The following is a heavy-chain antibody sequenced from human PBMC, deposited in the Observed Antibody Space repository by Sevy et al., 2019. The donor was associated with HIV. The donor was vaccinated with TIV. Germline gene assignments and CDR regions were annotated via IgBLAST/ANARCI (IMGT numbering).Heavy chain of an antibody. CDR2: ISSSSSYI. V-gene: IGHV3-21*01. D-gene: IGHD3-16*02. CDR3: ARDRGLRLGGLPYYFDY. Sequence: GGSLRLSCAASGFTFSSYSMNWVRQAPGKGLEWVSSISSSSSYIYYADSVKGRFTISRDNAKNSLYLQMNSLRAEDTAVYYCARDRGLRLGGLPYYFDYWGQGTLVTVSS. CDR1: GFTFSSYS. J-gene: IGHJ4*02.